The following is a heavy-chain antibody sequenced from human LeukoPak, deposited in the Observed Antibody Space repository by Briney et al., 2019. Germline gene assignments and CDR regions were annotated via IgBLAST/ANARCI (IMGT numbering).Heavy chain of an antibody. V-gene: IGHV1-2*06. CDR2: INPNSGGT. J-gene: IGHJ4*02. Sequence: GASVKASCKTSGYTFTGYYMHWVRQAPGQGPEWMGRINPNSGGTNYAQKFQGRVTMTRDTSITTAYMELSRLRSDDTAVYYCATDAWGYYDSSGYYRQADYWGQGTLVTVSS. D-gene: IGHD3-22*01. CDR1: GYTFTGYY. CDR3: ATDAWGYYDSSGYYRQADY.